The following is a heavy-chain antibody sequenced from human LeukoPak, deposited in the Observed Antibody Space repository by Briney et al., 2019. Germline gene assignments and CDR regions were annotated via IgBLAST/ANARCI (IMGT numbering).Heavy chain of an antibody. Sequence: SETLSLTCTVSGGSISSYYWGWIRQPPGKGLEWIGSIYYSGSTYYNPSLKSRVTISVDTSKNQFSLKLSSLTAADTAVYYCARRWAYYFDYWGQGTLVTVSS. CDR3: ARRWAYYFDY. CDR2: IYYSGST. J-gene: IGHJ4*02. CDR1: GGSISSYY. V-gene: IGHV4-39*01. D-gene: IGHD1-26*01.